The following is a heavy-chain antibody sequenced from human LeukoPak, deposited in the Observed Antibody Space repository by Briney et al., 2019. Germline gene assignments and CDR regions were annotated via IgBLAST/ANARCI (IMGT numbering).Heavy chain of an antibody. CDR3: AKQQGWRRTQYYDSSGYFDY. Sequence: GGSLRLSCAASGFTFSSYGMHWVRQAPGKGLEWVAFIRYDGSNKYYADSVKGRFTISRDNSKNTLYLQMNSLRAEDTAVYYCAKQQGWRRTQYYDSSGYFDYWGQGTLVTVSS. V-gene: IGHV3-30*02. CDR1: GFTFSSYG. CDR2: IRYDGSNK. D-gene: IGHD3-22*01. J-gene: IGHJ4*02.